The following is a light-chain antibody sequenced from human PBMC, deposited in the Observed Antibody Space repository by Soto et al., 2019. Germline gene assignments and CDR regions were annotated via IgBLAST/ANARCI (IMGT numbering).Light chain of an antibody. CDR1: SGHSSYI. CDR3: QTWGTGIQV. J-gene: IGLJ3*02. V-gene: IGLV4-60*03. CDR2: LEGSGSY. Sequence: QSVLTQSSSASASLGSSVKLTCTLSSGHSSYIIAWHQQQPGKAPRYLMKLEGSGSYNKGSGVPDRFSGSSSGADRYLTISNLQSEDEADYYCQTWGTGIQVFGGGTKLTVL.